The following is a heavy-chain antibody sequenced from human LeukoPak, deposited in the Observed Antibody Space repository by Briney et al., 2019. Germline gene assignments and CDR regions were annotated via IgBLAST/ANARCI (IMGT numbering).Heavy chain of an antibody. CDR3: ARVMAAAGTVIYYYYYYMDV. Sequence: GSLRLSCAASGFTFSSYAMSWVRQAPGKGLEWIGSIYYSGSTYYNPSLKSRVTISVDTSKSQFSLKLSSVTAADTAVYYCARVMAAAGTVIYYYYYYMDVWGKGTTVTISS. CDR1: GFTFSSYA. J-gene: IGHJ6*03. CDR2: IYYSGST. V-gene: IGHV4-39*01. D-gene: IGHD6-13*01.